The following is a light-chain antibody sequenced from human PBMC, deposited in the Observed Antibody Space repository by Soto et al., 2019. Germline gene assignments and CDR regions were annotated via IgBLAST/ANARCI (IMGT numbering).Light chain of an antibody. CDR2: END. J-gene: IGLJ1*01. Sequence: NFMLTQPHSVSESPGKTVTISCTRSSGSIATNFVQWYLQRPGSAPTTLIYENDRRPSGVPERFSGSIDRSSNSASLTISGLKTEDEADYYCQSHSGNDYIFGSGTKVTAL. V-gene: IGLV6-57*04. CDR3: QSHSGNDYI. CDR1: SGSIATNF.